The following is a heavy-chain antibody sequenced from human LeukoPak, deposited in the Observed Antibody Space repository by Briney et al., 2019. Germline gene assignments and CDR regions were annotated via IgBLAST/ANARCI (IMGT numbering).Heavy chain of an antibody. CDR1: GYTFTSYG. D-gene: IGHD5-18*01. Sequence: GASVKVSCKASGYTFTSYGISWVRQAPGQGLEWMGWISAYNGNTNYAQKLQGKVTMTTDTSTSTAYMELRSLRSDDTAVYYCARNHVDTAMVLFDYWGQGTLVTVSS. V-gene: IGHV1-18*01. CDR3: ARNHVDTAMVLFDY. CDR2: ISAYNGNT. J-gene: IGHJ4*02.